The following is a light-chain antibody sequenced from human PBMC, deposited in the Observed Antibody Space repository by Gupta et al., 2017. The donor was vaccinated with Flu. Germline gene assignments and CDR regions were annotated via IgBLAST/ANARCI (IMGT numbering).Light chain of an antibody. V-gene: IGKV1-5*03. J-gene: IGKJ4*01. CDR1: QRINTW. CDR3: QQYNSYPLT. CDR2: KAS. Sequence: GDRVTITCRASQRINTWLAWYQQKPGKAPKLLIYKASSLESGVPSRFSGSGSETEFTLTISSLQPDDFATYYCQQYNSYPLTFGGGTKVEIE.